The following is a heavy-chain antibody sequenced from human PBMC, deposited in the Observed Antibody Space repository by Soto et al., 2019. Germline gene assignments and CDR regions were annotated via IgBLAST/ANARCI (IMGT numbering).Heavy chain of an antibody. CDR1: GGSVTRAGYY. V-gene: IGHV4-31*03. CDR2: IYYIGTT. Sequence: PSETPSLTCTVSGGSVTRAGYYWSWIRQHPGKGLEWIGYIYYIGTTYYTPSLKSRLTISVDTSKNQFSLKLSSVTAADTAVYYCARRLITMGRGEVFNWFDAWGQGTLVTVSS. D-gene: IGHD3-10*01. CDR3: ARRLITMGRGEVFNWFDA. J-gene: IGHJ5*02.